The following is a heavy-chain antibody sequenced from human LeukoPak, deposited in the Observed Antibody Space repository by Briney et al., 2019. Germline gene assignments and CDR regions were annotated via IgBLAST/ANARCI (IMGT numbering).Heavy chain of an antibody. D-gene: IGHD3-22*01. Sequence: GGSLRPSCAPSGLTVSSNYMSWVRQAPGKGLEWVSVIYSGGSTYYADSVKGRFTISRDNSKNTVYLQMNNLRAEDTAVYYCARYYYDGSGYPYYFDYWGQGTLVTVSS. CDR3: ARYYYDGSGYPYYFDY. CDR2: IYSGGST. J-gene: IGHJ4*02. CDR1: GLTVSSNY. V-gene: IGHV3-53*01.